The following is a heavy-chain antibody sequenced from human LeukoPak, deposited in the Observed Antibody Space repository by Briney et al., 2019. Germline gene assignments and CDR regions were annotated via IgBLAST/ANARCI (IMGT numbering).Heavy chain of an antibody. CDR2: ISSSSYT. J-gene: IGHJ5*02. CDR3: ARSAAAGNHWFDP. CDR1: GFTFSDYY. Sequence: GGSLRLSCAASGFTFSDYYMSWIRQAPGKGLEWVSYISSSSYTNYADSVKGRFTISRDNAKNSLYLQMNSLRAEDTAVYYCARSAAAGNHWFDPWGQGTLVTVSS. D-gene: IGHD6-13*01. V-gene: IGHV3-11*03.